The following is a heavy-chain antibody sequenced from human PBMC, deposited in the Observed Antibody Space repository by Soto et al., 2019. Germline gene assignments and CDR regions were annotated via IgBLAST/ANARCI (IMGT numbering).Heavy chain of an antibody. Sequence: GGSLRLSCAASGFTFSSYSMNWVRQAPGKGLEWVSYISSSSTIYYADSVKGRFTISRDNAKNSLYLQMNSLRDEDTAVYYCARDGGITMIVALKNWGQGTLVTVSS. CDR1: GFTFSSYS. J-gene: IGHJ4*02. V-gene: IGHV3-48*02. CDR2: ISSSSTI. D-gene: IGHD3-22*01. CDR3: ARDGGITMIVALKN.